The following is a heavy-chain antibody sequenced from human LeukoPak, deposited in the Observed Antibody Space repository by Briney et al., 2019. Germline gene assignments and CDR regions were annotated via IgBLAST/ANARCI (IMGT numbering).Heavy chain of an antibody. V-gene: IGHV4-4*09. J-gene: IGHJ4*02. Sequence: PSETLSLTGNVSGASMSSNYWSWIRQPPGKGLEWIGYIYHSGNTNYSPSLESRVTMSVDESKNQFSLRVHFVSAADTAVYYCASTRRAAVAGRFDSWGQGTLVTVSS. D-gene: IGHD6-19*01. CDR2: IYHSGNT. CDR1: GASMSSNY. CDR3: ASTRRAAVAGRFDS.